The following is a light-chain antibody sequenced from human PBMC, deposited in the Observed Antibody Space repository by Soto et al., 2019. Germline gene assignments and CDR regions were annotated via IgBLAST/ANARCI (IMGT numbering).Light chain of an antibody. Sequence: EIVMTQSPATLSVSPGERATLSCRASQSVSSNLAWYQQKPGQAPRLLIYGASTRATGIPARFSGSGSGTEFTLTISSLQSEDLAVYYCQQYNNGWTFGQGTKVDIK. CDR3: QQYNNGWT. CDR1: QSVSSN. CDR2: GAS. V-gene: IGKV3-15*01. J-gene: IGKJ1*01.